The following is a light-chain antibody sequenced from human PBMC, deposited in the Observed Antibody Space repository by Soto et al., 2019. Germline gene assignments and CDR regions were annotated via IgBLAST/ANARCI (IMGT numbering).Light chain of an antibody. CDR1: QSISNW. V-gene: IGKV1-5*03. CDR2: KAS. CDR3: QRYNSYSWT. J-gene: IGKJ1*01. Sequence: DIQMTQSPSTLSASVGDRVTITCRANQSISNWLAWYQKKPGKVPKLLIYKASNLDYGVPSRFSGSGSGTEFTLTISSLQPDDFATYYCQRYNSYSWTFGQGTKVDIK.